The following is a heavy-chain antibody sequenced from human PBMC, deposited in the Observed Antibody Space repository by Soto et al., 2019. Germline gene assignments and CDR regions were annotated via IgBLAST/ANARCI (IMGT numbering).Heavy chain of an antibody. V-gene: IGHV1-18*01. CDR2: ISGYNGNS. D-gene: IGHD2-15*01. Sequence: QVQLVQSGAEVKKPGASVKVSCKASGYTFTSYGISWVRQAPGQGLEWMGRISGYNGNSNYAQNLQGRVTMATDTSTSTAYMELRSLRSDDTAVYYCAREDIQDIVVVVVAPEGLGYWGQGTLVSVSS. CDR1: GYTFTSYG. CDR3: AREDIQDIVVVVVAPEGLGY. J-gene: IGHJ4*02.